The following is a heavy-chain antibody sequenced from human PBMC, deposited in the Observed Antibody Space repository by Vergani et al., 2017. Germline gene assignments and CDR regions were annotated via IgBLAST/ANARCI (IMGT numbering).Heavy chain of an antibody. D-gene: IGHD3-16*01. V-gene: IGHV4-59*01. J-gene: IGHJ3*02. CDR3: ASRWAGVWGLDAFDI. CDR2: IYYSGST. CDR1: GGSISSYY. Sequence: QVQLQESGPGLVKPSETLSLTCTVSGGSISSYYWSWIRQPPGKGLEWIGYIYYSGSTTYNPSRKSRVTISVDTSKNQFSLKLSSVTAADTAVYYCASRWAGVWGLDAFDIWGQGTMVTVSS.